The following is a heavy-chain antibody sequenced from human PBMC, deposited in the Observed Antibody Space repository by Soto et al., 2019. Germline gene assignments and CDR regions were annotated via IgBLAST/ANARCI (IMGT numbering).Heavy chain of an antibody. CDR2: INAGNSNT. CDR1: GYTFTSYA. Sequence: QVQLVQSGAEVKKPGASVKVSCKASGYTFTSYAMDWVRQAPGQRLEWMGWINAGNSNTKYSQNFQGRVTITRDTSASTAYMELSSLRSEDTAVYYCARDSPPTDYWGQGTLVTVSS. J-gene: IGHJ4*02. V-gene: IGHV1-3*01. CDR3: ARDSPPTDY.